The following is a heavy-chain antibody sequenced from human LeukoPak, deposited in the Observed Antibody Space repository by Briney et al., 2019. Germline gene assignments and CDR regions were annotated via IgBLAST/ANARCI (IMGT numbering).Heavy chain of an antibody. Sequence: PSQTLSLACAVSGGSISSGGYSWSWIRQPPGKGLEWIGYIYHSGSTYYNPSLKSRVTISVDRSKNQFSLKLSSVTAADTAVYYCARLRVVAATRAGAMEFDYWGQGTLVTVSS. CDR2: IYHSGST. CDR3: ARLRVVAATRAGAMEFDY. D-gene: IGHD2-15*01. V-gene: IGHV4-30-2*01. CDR1: GGSISSGGYS. J-gene: IGHJ4*02.